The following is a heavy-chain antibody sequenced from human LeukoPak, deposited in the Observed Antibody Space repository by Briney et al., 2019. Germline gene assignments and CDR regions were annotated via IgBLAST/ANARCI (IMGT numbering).Heavy chain of an antibody. CDR2: ITPIFGTA. D-gene: IGHD3-22*01. V-gene: IGHV1-69*01. CDR3: AREWGLESSGYYYAY. CDR1: GGTFSRFT. J-gene: IGHJ4*02. Sequence: GSSVKLSCKASGGTFSRFTISWVRQAPGQGFEWMGGITPIFGTANFAQKFQGRVSITADESTSTAFMELSSLRSEDTAVYYCAREWGLESSGYYYAYWGQGTLVIVSS.